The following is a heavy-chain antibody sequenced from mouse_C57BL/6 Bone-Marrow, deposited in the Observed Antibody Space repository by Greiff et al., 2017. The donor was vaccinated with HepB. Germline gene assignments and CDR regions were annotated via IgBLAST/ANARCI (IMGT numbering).Heavy chain of an antibody. V-gene: IGHV5-9-1*02. CDR3: TREGYYYGSRVYAMDY. CDR2: ISSGGDYI. J-gene: IGHJ4*01. D-gene: IGHD1-1*01. Sequence: EVQRVESGEGLVKPGGSLKLSCAASGFTFSSYAMSWVRQTPEKRLEWVAYISSGGDYIYYADTVKGRFTISRDNARNTLYLQMSSLKSEDTAMYYCTREGYYYGSRVYAMDYWGQGTSVTVSS. CDR1: GFTFSSYA.